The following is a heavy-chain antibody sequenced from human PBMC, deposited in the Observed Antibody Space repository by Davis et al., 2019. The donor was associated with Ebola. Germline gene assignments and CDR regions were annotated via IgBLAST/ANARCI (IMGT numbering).Heavy chain of an antibody. Sequence: SVPVSCKASVYTFPSYDINWVRQATGQGLEWMGWMNPNSGNTGYAQKFQGRVTMTRNTSISTAYMELSSLRSEVTAVYYCARGSSITIFGVVMEGYYYYGMDVWGKGTTVTVSS. D-gene: IGHD3-3*01. J-gene: IGHJ6*04. CDR2: MNPNSGNT. CDR1: VYTFPSYD. V-gene: IGHV1-8*01. CDR3: ARGSSITIFGVVMEGYYYYGMDV.